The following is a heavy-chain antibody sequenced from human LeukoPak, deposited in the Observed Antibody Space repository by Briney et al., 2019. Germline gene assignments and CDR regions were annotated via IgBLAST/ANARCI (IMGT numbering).Heavy chain of an antibody. D-gene: IGHD6-13*01. V-gene: IGHV3-33*01. Sequence: GGSLRLSCAASGFTLSSYGMHCVRQAPGKGLEWVAVIWYDGSNKYYADSVKGRFTISRDNSKNTLYLQMNSLRAEDTAVYYCAREHGIAAAGTDYWGQGTLLTVSS. CDR1: GFTLSSYG. J-gene: IGHJ4*02. CDR2: IWYDGSNK. CDR3: AREHGIAAAGTDY.